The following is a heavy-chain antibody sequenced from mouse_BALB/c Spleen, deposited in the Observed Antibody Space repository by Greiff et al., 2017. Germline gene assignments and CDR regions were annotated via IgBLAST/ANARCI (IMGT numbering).Heavy chain of an antibody. V-gene: IGHV5-17*02. J-gene: IGHJ2*01. CDR2: ISSGSSTI. Sequence: EVKLVESGGGLVQPGGSRKLSCAASGFTFSSFGMHWVRQAPEKGLEWVAYISSGSSTIYYADTVKGRFTISRDNPKNTLFLQMTSLRSEDTAMYYCARSALHYFDYWGQGTTLTVSS. CDR1: GFTFSSFG. CDR3: ARSALHYFDY.